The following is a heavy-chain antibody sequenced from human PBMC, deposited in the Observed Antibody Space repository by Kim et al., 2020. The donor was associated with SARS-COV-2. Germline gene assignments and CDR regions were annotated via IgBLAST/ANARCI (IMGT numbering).Heavy chain of an antibody. CDR3: ARGYCSSTSCYAGRYFQH. Sequence: SETLSLTCAVYGGSFSGYYWSWIRQPPGKGLEWIGEINHSGSTNYNPSLKSRVTISVDTSKNQFSLQLSSVTAADTAVYYCARGYCSSTSCYAGRYFQH. CDR1: GGSFSGYY. J-gene: IGHJ1*01. V-gene: IGHV4-34*01. D-gene: IGHD2-2*01. CDR2: INHSGST.